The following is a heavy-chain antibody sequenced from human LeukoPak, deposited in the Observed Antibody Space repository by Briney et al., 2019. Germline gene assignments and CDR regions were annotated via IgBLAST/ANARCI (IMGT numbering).Heavy chain of an antibody. CDR3: ARHDDYGRAFDI. D-gene: IGHD4-17*01. Sequence: SETLSLTCTVSGGSISSYYWSWIRQPPGKGLEWIGYIYYSGSTNYNPSLKSRVTISVDRSKNQFPLKLSSVTAADTAVYYCARHDDYGRAFDIWGQGTMVTVSS. J-gene: IGHJ3*02. V-gene: IGHV4-59*08. CDR2: IYYSGST. CDR1: GGSISSYY.